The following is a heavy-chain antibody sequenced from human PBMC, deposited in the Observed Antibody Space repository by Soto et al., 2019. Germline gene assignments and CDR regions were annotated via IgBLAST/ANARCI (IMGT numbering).Heavy chain of an antibody. CDR3: AKRPASLVCFDY. CDR1: GFTFSNYD. J-gene: IGHJ4*02. V-gene: IGHV3-23*01. Sequence: EVQLLESGGGLVQPGGSLRLSCAASGFTFSNYDMSWVRQAPGKGLXXXXXXXGGGGRIYYADSVKGRFTISRDNSKNTLYMQMNSLRAEDTAVYYCAKRPASLVCFDYWGQGTLVTVSS. D-gene: IGHD2-2*01. CDR2: XXGGGGRI.